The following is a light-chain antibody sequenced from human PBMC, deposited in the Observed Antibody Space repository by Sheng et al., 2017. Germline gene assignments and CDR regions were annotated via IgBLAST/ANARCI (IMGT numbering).Light chain of an antibody. V-gene: IGKV1-6*01. J-gene: IGKJ4*01. CDR3: LQDDTYPLT. CDR1: QDIRAD. Sequence: IQMTQSPSSLSASVGDRVTITCRASQDIRADLGWYQQKPGKAPKLLIFSASTLHTGVPSRFGGSGFGTHFTLTISSLQPEDFATYYCLQDDTYPLTFGGGPRWRSN. CDR2: SAS.